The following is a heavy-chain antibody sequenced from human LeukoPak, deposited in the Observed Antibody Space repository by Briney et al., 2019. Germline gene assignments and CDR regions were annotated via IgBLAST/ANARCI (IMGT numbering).Heavy chain of an antibody. CDR1: GFTFSSYG. CDR3: AKDRGDYNYYYGMDV. D-gene: IGHD4-17*01. Sequence: PGGSLRLSCAASGFTFSSYGMHWVRQAPDKGLEWVAVISYDGSNKYYADSVKGRFTISRDNSKNTLYLQMNSLRAEDTAVYYCAKDRGDYNYYYGMDVWGQGTTVTVSS. J-gene: IGHJ6*02. CDR2: ISYDGSNK. V-gene: IGHV3-30*18.